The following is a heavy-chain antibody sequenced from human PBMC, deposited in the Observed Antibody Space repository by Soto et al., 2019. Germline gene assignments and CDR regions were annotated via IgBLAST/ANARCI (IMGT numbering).Heavy chain of an antibody. J-gene: IGHJ4*02. CDR3: ASSHAGAHITAAVH. Sequence: QLQLQESGSGLVKPSQTLSLTCAVSGGSISSGGYSWNWIRQPPGKGLEWIGYIYHSGSTYYNPSLKSRVTIAVDRSTNQFSLKLSSVTAADTAVYYCASSHAGAHITAAVHWGQGTLVTVSS. D-gene: IGHD6-13*01. CDR1: GGSISSGGYS. CDR2: IYHSGST. V-gene: IGHV4-30-2*01.